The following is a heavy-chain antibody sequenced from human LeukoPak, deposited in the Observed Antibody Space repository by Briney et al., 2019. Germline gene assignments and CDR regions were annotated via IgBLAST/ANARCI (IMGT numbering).Heavy chain of an antibody. CDR1: GYTFTSFG. CDR3: ARVYDSIGYMDV. V-gene: IGHV1-2*02. J-gene: IGHJ6*03. D-gene: IGHD3-16*01. Sequence: ASVKVSXKASGYTFTSFGISWVRQAPGQGREWMGWMNPNSGGTNYAQKFQCRVTMTRDTSISTAYMELSRLRSDDTAVYYFARVYDSIGYMDVWGKGTTVTVSS. CDR2: MNPNSGGT.